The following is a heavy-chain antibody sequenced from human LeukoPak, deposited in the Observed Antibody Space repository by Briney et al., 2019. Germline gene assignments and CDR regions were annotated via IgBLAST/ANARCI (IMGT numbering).Heavy chain of an antibody. J-gene: IGHJ4*02. CDR1: GGSFSGYY. Sequence: SETLSLTCAVYGGSFSGYYWSWIRQPPGKGLEWIGEINHSGSTNYNPSLKSRVTISVDTSKNQFSLKLSSVTAADTAVYYCARGPIASYLDDMVGGGRQPEFDYWGQGTLVTVSS. CDR2: INHSGST. V-gene: IGHV4-34*01. D-gene: IGHD1-26*01. CDR3: ARGPIASYLDDMVGGGRQPEFDY.